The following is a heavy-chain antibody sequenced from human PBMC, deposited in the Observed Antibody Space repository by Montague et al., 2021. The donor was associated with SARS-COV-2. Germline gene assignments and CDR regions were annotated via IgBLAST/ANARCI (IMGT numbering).Heavy chain of an antibody. V-gene: IGHV4-34*01. D-gene: IGHD3-16*01. CDR2: ISHGGST. CDR1: NGSFSSFY. J-gene: IGHJ6*03. CDR3: ACGDENGGDYMDV. Sequence: SETLSLTCAVFNGSFSSFYWSWIRQPPGKGLEWIGEISHGGSTYYNSSLKSRVTISVDTSKKQFSLNLRSVTAADTAVYYCACGDENGGDYMDVWGKGTTVTVSS.